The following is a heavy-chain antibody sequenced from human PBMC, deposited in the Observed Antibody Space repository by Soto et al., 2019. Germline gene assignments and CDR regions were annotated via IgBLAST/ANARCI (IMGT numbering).Heavy chain of an antibody. CDR1: GFTFSSYS. J-gene: IGHJ6*03. CDR2: ISSSSSYI. CDR3: ARESSRLVPAPNHDYYYMDV. V-gene: IGHV3-21*01. D-gene: IGHD2-2*01. Sequence: GGSLRLSCAASGFTFSSYSMNWVRQAPGKGLEWVSSISSSSSYIYYADSVKGRFTISRDNAKNSLYLQMNSLRAEDTAVYYFARESSRLVPAPNHDYYYMDVWGKGTTVTVSS.